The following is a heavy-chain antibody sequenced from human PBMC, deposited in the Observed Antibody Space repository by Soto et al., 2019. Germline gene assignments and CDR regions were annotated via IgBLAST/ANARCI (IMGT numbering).Heavy chain of an antibody. CDR1: VGTFSSYA. V-gene: IGHV1-69*01. D-gene: IGHD3-22*01. J-gene: IGHJ4*01. Sequence: QVQLVQSGAEVKKTGSSVKGSCQASVGTFSSYAISWVRQAHGHGREWMGVIIPIFGTANYAQKFQGRVTNTADDCTSTAYLELSSLSSESPAVYYCAREYYESRGYHDFAYWGHGTQVTVSS. CDR2: IIPIFGTA. CDR3: AREYYESRGYHDFAY.